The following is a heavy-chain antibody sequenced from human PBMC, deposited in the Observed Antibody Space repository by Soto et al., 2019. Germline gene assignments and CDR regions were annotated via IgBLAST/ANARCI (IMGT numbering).Heavy chain of an antibody. V-gene: IGHV3-30-3*01. CDR1: GFTFSSYA. CDR2: ISYDGSNK. J-gene: IGHJ4*02. D-gene: IGHD6-19*01. CDR3: AREMGIAVAGIDY. Sequence: PGGSLRLSCAASGFTFSSYAMHWVRQAPGKGLEWVAVISYDGSNKYYADSVKGRFTISRDNSKNTLYLQMNSLRAEDTTVYYCAREMGIAVAGIDYWGQGTLVTVS.